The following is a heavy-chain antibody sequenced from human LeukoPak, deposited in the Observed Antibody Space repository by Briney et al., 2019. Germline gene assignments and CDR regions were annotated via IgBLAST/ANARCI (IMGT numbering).Heavy chain of an antibody. Sequence: ASVKVSCKASGGTFSSYAISWVRQAPGQGLEWMGGIIPIFGTANYAQKFQGRVTITADESTSTAYMELSSLRSEDTAVYYCAVTYRGYSYAYNLFDPWGQGTLVTVSS. CDR3: AVTYRGYSYAYNLFDP. J-gene: IGHJ5*02. V-gene: IGHV1-69*13. D-gene: IGHD5-18*01. CDR2: IIPIFGTA. CDR1: GGTFSSYA.